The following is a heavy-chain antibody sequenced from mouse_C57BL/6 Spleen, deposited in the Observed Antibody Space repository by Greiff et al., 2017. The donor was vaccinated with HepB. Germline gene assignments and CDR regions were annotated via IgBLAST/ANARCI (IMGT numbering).Heavy chain of an antibody. Sequence: EVKVVESEGGLVQPGSSMKLSCTASGFTFSDYYMAWVRHVPEKGLEWVANINYDGSSTYYLDSLKSRFIISRDNAKNILYLQMSSLKSEDTATYYCARDGGRAMDYWGQGTSVTVSS. CDR1: GFTFSDYY. V-gene: IGHV5-16*01. CDR2: INYDGSST. J-gene: IGHJ4*01. CDR3: ARDGGRAMDY.